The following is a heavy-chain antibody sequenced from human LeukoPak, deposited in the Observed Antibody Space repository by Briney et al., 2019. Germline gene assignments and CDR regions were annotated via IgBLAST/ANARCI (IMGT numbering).Heavy chain of an antibody. CDR2: INPSGDDT. CDR3: AREVMDNLRFDY. D-gene: IGHD1-14*01. J-gene: IGHJ4*02. Sequence: ASVKVSCKASGYTFTSYYMHWVRQAPGQGLEWMGIINPSGDDTSYAQKFQGRLTMTRDTSTNTVYMELTGLRSEDTAVYYCAREVMDNLRFDYWGQGTLVTVSS. CDR1: GYTFTSYY. V-gene: IGHV1-46*01.